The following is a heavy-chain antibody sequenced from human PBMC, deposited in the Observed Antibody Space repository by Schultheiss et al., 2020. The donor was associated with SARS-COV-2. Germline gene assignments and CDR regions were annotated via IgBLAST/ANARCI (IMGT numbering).Heavy chain of an antibody. CDR3: ARDRGYDSSGYLSYYYGMDV. D-gene: IGHD3-22*01. J-gene: IGHJ6*02. V-gene: IGHV4-59*01. Sequence: SETLSLTCTVSGGSISSYFWTWIRQPPGKGLEWIGFIHDSGISNSNPSLRSRVTMSLDTSKNQFSLKVYSVTAADTAVYYCARDRGYDSSGYLSYYYGMDVWGQGTTVTVSS. CDR1: GGSISSYF. CDR2: IHDSGIS.